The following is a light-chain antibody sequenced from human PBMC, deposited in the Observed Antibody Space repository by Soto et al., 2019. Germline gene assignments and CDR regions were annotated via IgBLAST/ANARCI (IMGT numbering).Light chain of an antibody. V-gene: IGKV3-15*01. CDR3: QQCDDWPRT. CDR2: GTS. J-gene: IGKJ1*01. Sequence: EIVMTQSPATLSVSPGERATLSCRASQSAGNNLAWYQQKPGQAPRLLIHGTSTRAAGIPARFSGSRSGTEFTLTISSLQSEDFAVYYCQQCDDWPRTFGQGTKVELK. CDR1: QSAGNN.